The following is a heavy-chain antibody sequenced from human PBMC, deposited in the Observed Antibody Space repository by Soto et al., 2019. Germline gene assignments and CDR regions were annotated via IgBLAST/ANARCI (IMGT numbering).Heavy chain of an antibody. CDR3: TRTSVAINVYFAY. D-gene: IGHD5-12*01. CDR2: IWYDGINK. J-gene: IGHJ4*02. V-gene: IGHV3-33*01. Sequence: QVQLVESGGGVVQPGRSLRLSCAASGFTFSSYGMHWVRQAPGKGLEWVAVIWYDGINKYYADSVKGRFTISRDNSNNMLYLQMNSLRAEDTAVYYCTRTSVAINVYFAYWGQGTLVTVSS. CDR1: GFTFSSYG.